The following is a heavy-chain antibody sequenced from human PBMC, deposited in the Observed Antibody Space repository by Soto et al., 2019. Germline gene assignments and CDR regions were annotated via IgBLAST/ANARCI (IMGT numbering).Heavy chain of an antibody. V-gene: IGHV3-30*18. CDR1: GFSFSDFG. CDR2: ISSDGSNK. D-gene: IGHD1-26*01. J-gene: IGHJ4*02. CDR3: AKDFSRGPMGMSLDS. Sequence: QVQLVESGGGVVHPGRSLRLSCTASGFSFSDFGMHWVRQAPGKGLEWLALISSDGSNKFYADSVRGRFTVSRDRSENTLHLHMNAVGIDDTAMYYCAKDFSRGPMGMSLDSWGQGTLVIVSS.